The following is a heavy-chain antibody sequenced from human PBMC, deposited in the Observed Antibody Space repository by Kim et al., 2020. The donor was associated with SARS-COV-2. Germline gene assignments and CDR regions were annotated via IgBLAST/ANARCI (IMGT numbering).Heavy chain of an antibody. Sequence: ASVKVPCKASGYTFTSYGISWVRQAPGQGLEWMGWISAYNGNTNYAQKLQGRVTMTTDTSTSTAYMELRSLRSDDTAVYYCARLEWAAAGIWGRALYWGQGTLVTVSS. J-gene: IGHJ4*02. CDR1: GYTFTSYG. D-gene: IGHD6-13*01. V-gene: IGHV1-18*01. CDR3: ARLEWAAAGIWGRALY. CDR2: ISAYNGNT.